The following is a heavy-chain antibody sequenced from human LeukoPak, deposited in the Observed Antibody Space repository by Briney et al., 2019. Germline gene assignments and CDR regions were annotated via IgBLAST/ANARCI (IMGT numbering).Heavy chain of an antibody. CDR1: GFTFSSYS. D-gene: IGHD3-22*01. V-gene: IGHV3-21*01. J-gene: IGHJ4*02. CDR3: ARDNYSDSSGYYY. Sequence: GSLRLSCAASGFTFSSYSMNWVRQAPGKGLEWVSSISSSSSYIYYADSVKGRFTISRDNAKNSLYLQMNSLRAEDTAVYYCARDNYSDSSGYYYWGQGTLVTVSS. CDR2: ISSSSSYI.